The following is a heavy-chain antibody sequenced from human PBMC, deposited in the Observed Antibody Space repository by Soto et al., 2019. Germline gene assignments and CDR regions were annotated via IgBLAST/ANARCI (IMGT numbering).Heavy chain of an antibody. D-gene: IGHD3-3*01. J-gene: IGHJ4*02. CDR2: INHSGST. CDR1: GGSFSGYY. V-gene: IGHV4-34*01. CDR3: ARGRPYYDFWSGYQYYFDY. Sequence: PWETLSLTCAVYGGSFSGYYWSWIRRPPGKGLEWIGEINHSGSTNYNPSLKSRVTISVDTSKNQFSLKLSSVTAADTAVYYCARGRPYYDFWSGYQYYFDYWGQGTLVTVSS.